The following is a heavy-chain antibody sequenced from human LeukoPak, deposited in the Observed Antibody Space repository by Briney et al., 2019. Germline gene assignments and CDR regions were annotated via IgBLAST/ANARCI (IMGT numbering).Heavy chain of an antibody. Sequence: EGSLRLSCAASGFTFDTYWMTWVRQAPGKGLEWVASIKQDGSEKYYVDSVKGRFTISRDNAKSSLYLQMNSLRAEDTALYHCARHSPLWGYWGQGTLVTVSS. V-gene: IGHV3-7*04. CDR2: IKQDGSEK. CDR3: ARHSPLWGY. J-gene: IGHJ4*02. D-gene: IGHD7-27*01. CDR1: GFTFDTYW.